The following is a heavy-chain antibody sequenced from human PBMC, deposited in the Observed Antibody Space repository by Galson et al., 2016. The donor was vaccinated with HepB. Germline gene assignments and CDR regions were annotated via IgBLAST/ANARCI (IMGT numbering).Heavy chain of an antibody. D-gene: IGHD6-13*01. CDR2: ISWNSGTI. CDR3: AKAGTYSSSKGWFDP. V-gene: IGHV3-9*01. J-gene: IGHJ5*02. Sequence: SLRLSCAASGFTFDAYAMHWVRQAPGKGLEWVSGISWNSGTIGYADSVKGRFTISRDNAKNSLYLQMNSLRPEDTALYYCAKAGTYSSSKGWFDPRGQGTLVTVSS. CDR1: GFTFDAYA.